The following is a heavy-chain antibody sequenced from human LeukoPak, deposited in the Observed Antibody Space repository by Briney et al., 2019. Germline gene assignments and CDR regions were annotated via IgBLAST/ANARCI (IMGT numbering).Heavy chain of an antibody. Sequence: GRSLRLSCAASGFTFDDYAMHWVRQAPGKGLEWVSGISWNSGSIGYADSVKGRFTISRDNAKNSLYLQMNSLRAEDTALYYCAKDSREQLVLSDYWGQGTLVTVSS. D-gene: IGHD6-13*01. V-gene: IGHV3-9*01. CDR1: GFTFDDYA. J-gene: IGHJ4*02. CDR3: AKDSREQLVLSDY. CDR2: ISWNSGSI.